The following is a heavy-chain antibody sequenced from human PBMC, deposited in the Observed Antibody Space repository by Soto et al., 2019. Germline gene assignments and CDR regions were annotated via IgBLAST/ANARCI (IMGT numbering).Heavy chain of an antibody. CDR1: GYTFTSYG. J-gene: IGHJ3*02. V-gene: IGHV1-18*01. CDR3: ARDRGGWELVAFDI. Sequence: ASVKVSCKASGYTFTSYGISWVRQAPGQGLEWMGWISAYNGNTNYAQKLQGRVTMTTDTSTSTAYMELRSLRSDDAAVYYCARDRGGWELVAFDIWGQGTMVTVSS. D-gene: IGHD1-26*01. CDR2: ISAYNGNT.